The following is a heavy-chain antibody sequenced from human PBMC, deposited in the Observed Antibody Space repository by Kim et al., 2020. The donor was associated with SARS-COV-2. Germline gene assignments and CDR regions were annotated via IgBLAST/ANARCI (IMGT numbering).Heavy chain of an antibody. V-gene: IGHV3-30*18. Sequence: GGSLRLSCAASGFTFSSYGMHWVRQAPGKGLEWVAVISYDGSNKYYADSVKGRFTISRDNSKNKNTLYLQMNSLRAEDTAVYYCVKGGLHYDSSGDYYYYSVMDVWGQGTTVTVSS. D-gene: IGHD3-22*01. J-gene: IGHJ6*02. CDR1: GFTFSSYG. CDR3: VKGGLHYDSSGDYYYYSVMDV. CDR2: ISYDGSNK.